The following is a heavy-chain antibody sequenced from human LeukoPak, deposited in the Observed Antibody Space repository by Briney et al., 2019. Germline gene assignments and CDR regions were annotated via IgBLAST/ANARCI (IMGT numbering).Heavy chain of an antibody. D-gene: IGHD2-21*01. CDR1: GFLFISYW. V-gene: IGHV3-7*01. CDR2: IKQDESQK. Sequence: PGGSLRLSCAASGFLFISYWVSWVRQAPGKGLEWVANIKQDESQKYYVDSVKGRFTISRDNAKRSLYLQMNSLRAEDTAMYYCATVGPPGDADYGGQGTLVTVSS. CDR3: ATVGPPGDADY. J-gene: IGHJ4*02.